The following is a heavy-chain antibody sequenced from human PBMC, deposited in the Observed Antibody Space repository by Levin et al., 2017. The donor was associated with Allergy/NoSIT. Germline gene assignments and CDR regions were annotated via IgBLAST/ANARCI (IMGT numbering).Heavy chain of an antibody. Sequence: SCAASGFTFSSYAMHWVRQAPGKGLEWVAVISYDGSSKYYADSVKGRFTISRDNSKNTLYLQMNSLRTEDTAVYYCARARGYSSPPFDYWGQGTLVTVSS. CDR1: GFTFSSYA. CDR3: ARARGYSSPPFDY. J-gene: IGHJ4*02. V-gene: IGHV3-30-3*01. CDR2: ISYDGSSK. D-gene: IGHD5-18*01.